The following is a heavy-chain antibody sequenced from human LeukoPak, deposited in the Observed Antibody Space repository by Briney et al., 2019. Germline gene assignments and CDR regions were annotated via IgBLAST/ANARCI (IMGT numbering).Heavy chain of an antibody. CDR2: ISGGGGAT. D-gene: IGHD2-15*01. V-gene: IGHV3-23*01. J-gene: IGHJ5*02. Sequence: GGSLRLSCAASGFTFSSYAMGWVRQAPGKGLEWVSGISGGGGATYYADSVKGRFTISRDNAKNSLYLQMNSLRAEDTAVYYCARTLGVVVAATYWFDPWGQGTLVTVSS. CDR3: ARTLGVVVAATYWFDP. CDR1: GFTFSSYA.